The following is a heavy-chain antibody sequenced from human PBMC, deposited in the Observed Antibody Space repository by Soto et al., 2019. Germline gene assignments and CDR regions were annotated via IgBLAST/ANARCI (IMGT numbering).Heavy chain of an antibody. Sequence: QVQLVQSGAEVKKPGSSVKVSCKASGGTFSSYTISWVRQAPGQGLEWMGRIIPIRGIANYAQKFQGRVTITADKSTSTAYMELSSLRSEDTAVYYCARHVLGYYGSGSYSFDPWGQGTLVTVSS. V-gene: IGHV1-69*02. CDR2: IIPIRGIA. D-gene: IGHD3-10*01. CDR1: GGTFSSYT. CDR3: ARHVLGYYGSGSYSFDP. J-gene: IGHJ5*02.